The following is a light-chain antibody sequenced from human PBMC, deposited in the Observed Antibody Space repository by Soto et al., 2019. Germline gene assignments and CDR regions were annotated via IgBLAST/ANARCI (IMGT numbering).Light chain of an antibody. CDR1: SSDIGGCDC. Sequence: QSALTQPPSASGSPGQSVTISCTGTSSDIGGCDCVSWYQHHPGKAPKLLIYEVSQRPSGVPDRFSGSKSGNTASLTVSGLQADDEGDYYCSSYGGSDTYVFGTGTKLTVL. J-gene: IGLJ1*01. CDR2: EVS. V-gene: IGLV2-8*01. CDR3: SSYGGSDTYV.